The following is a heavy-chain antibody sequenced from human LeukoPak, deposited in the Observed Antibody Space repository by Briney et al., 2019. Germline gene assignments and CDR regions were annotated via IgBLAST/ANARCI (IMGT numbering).Heavy chain of an antibody. D-gene: IGHD3-10*01. Sequence: TSETLSLTCTVAGGSISNYYWSWIRQYPGKGLEWIGYIYYNGESNYNPSLKSRVTISVDTSKNQFALRLTSVSAADTAVYYCARDRGVMGFDSWGQGTLVTVSS. V-gene: IGHV4-59*01. J-gene: IGHJ4*02. CDR2: IYYNGES. CDR3: ARDRGVMGFDS. CDR1: GGSISNYY.